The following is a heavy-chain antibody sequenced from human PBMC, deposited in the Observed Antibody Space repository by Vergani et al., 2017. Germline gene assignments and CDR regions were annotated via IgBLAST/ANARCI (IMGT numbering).Heavy chain of an antibody. Sequence: VQLVESGGGLVQPGGSLRLSCAASGFTFSSYGMHWVRQAPGKGLEWVAVISYDGSNKYYADSVKGRFTISRDNSKNTLYLQMNSLRAEDTAVYYCAKDRGRQQLVRFDYWGQGTLVTVSS. V-gene: IGHV3-30*18. CDR1: GFTFSSYG. D-gene: IGHD6-13*01. CDR3: AKDRGRQQLVRFDY. J-gene: IGHJ4*02. CDR2: ISYDGSNK.